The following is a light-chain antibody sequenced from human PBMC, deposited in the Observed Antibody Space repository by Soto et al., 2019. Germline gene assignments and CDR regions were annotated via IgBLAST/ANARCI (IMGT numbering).Light chain of an antibody. CDR2: EVT. CDR1: NSDVGNYNL. Sequence: QSVLTQPASVSGSPGQSITISCTGTNSDVGNYNLVSWYQQHPGKAPKLMMYEVTKRPSGVSNRFSGSKSGNTASLTISGLPAEDEADYYCCSYAGSATWVFGGGTKLTVL. CDR3: CSYAGSATWV. V-gene: IGLV2-23*02. J-gene: IGLJ3*02.